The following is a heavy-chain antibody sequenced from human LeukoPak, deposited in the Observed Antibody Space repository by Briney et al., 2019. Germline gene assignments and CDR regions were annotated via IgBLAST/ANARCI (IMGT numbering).Heavy chain of an antibody. CDR1: GFTFSSYG. Sequence: GGSLRLSCAASGFTFSSYGMHWVRQAPGKGLEWVAVIWYDGSNKYYADSVKGRFTISRDNSKNTLHLQMNSLRAEDTAVYYFAKERNDCSGGSCHYLDAFDIWGQGTMVTVSS. D-gene: IGHD2-15*01. CDR2: IWYDGSNK. CDR3: AKERNDCSGGSCHYLDAFDI. J-gene: IGHJ3*02. V-gene: IGHV3-33*06.